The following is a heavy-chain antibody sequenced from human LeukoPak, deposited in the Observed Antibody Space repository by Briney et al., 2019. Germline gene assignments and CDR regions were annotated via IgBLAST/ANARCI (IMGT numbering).Heavy chain of an antibody. CDR3: ARDREAPDGYSSGWAFDY. D-gene: IGHD6-19*01. CDR2: INHSGST. Sequence: PSETLSLTCTVSGGSISSYYWSWIRQPPGKGLEWIGEINHSGSTSYNPSLKSRVTISVDTSKNQFSLKLSSVTAADTAVYYCARDREAPDGYSSGWAFDYWGQGTLVTVSS. V-gene: IGHV4-34*01. J-gene: IGHJ4*02. CDR1: GGSISSYY.